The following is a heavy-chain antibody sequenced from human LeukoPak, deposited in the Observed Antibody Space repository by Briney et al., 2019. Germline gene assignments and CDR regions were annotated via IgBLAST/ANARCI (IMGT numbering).Heavy chain of an antibody. CDR2: IYHSGST. CDR1: GYSISSGYY. Sequence: PSETLSLTCTVSGYSISSGYYWGWIRQPPGKGLEWIGSIYHSGSTYYNPSLKSRVTISVDTSKNQFSLKLSSVTAADTAVYYCARGEYGHMDVWGKGTTVTVSS. J-gene: IGHJ6*03. D-gene: IGHD2-2*01. V-gene: IGHV4-38-2*02. CDR3: ARGEYGHMDV.